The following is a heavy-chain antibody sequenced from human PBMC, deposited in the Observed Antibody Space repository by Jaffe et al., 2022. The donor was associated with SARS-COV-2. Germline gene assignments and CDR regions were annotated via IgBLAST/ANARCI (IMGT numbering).Heavy chain of an antibody. V-gene: IGHV3-7*03. CDR2: IKQDGSEK. Sequence: EVQLVESGGGLVQPGGSLRLSCAASGFTFSSYWMSWVRQAPGKGLEWVANIKQDGSEKYYVDSVKGRFTISRDNAKNSLYLQMNSLRAEDTAVYYCARDQRRGYSYGFFTHGAFDIWGQGTMVTVSS. CDR1: GFTFSSYW. J-gene: IGHJ3*02. CDR3: ARDQRRGYSYGFFTHGAFDI. D-gene: IGHD5-18*01.